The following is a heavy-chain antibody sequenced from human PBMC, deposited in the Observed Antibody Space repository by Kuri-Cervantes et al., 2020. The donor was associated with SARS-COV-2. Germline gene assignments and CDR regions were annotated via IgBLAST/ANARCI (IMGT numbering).Heavy chain of an antibody. CDR1: GGSISSYY. Sequence: SETLSLTCTVSGGSISSYYWSWIRQPPGKGLEWIGYMYYSGITNYDPSLKSRVTISVATSKNQLSLKLSSVTAADTAVYYCARDNVLFSGSGFDLWGQGILVTVSS. J-gene: IGHJ4*02. CDR3: ARDNVLFSGSGFDL. CDR2: MYYSGIT. D-gene: IGHD1-26*01. V-gene: IGHV4-59*01.